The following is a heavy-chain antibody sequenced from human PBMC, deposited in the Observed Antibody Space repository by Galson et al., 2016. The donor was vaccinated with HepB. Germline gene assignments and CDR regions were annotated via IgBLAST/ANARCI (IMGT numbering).Heavy chain of an antibody. CDR3: ARDRGYCSSNRFYGVYYGMDV. Sequence: SLRLSCAASGFSLSSYSMNWVRQAPGKGLEYVSSISSSSSYIYYPDSVKGRFTISRDNAKNSMYLQMNSLRAEDTAVYYCARDRGYCSSNRFYGVYYGMDVWGQGTTVTVSS. CDR1: GFSLSSYS. D-gene: IGHD2-2*01. V-gene: IGHV3-21*01. J-gene: IGHJ6*02. CDR2: ISSSSSYI.